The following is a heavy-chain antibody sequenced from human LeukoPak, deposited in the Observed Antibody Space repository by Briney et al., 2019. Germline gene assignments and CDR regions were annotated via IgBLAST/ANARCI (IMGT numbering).Heavy chain of an antibody. CDR3: VKTVYGSETSFFDY. Sequence: PGGSLRLSCSASGFTFSSHAMHWVRQAPGKGLEYVPAVRSDGSSTYYADSVKGRFTISRDNSKNMLYLQMSGLRAEDTAVYYCVKTVYGSETSFFDYWGQGTLVTVSS. V-gene: IGHV3-64D*06. D-gene: IGHD3-10*01. J-gene: IGHJ4*02. CDR2: VRSDGSST. CDR1: GFTFSSHA.